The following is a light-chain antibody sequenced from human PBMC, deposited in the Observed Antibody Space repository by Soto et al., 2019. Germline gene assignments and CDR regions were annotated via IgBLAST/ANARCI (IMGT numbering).Light chain of an antibody. J-gene: IGKJ5*01. V-gene: IGKV3-15*01. CDR2: GAY. Sequence: EIVMTQSPATLSVSAGERATLSCRASQSVSSNLAWYQQKPGQAPRLLISGAYTRATGIPARFSGSGSGTEFTLTISSLQSEDFAVYYCQQYNNWPSITCGQGTRLEIK. CDR1: QSVSSN. CDR3: QQYNNWPSIT.